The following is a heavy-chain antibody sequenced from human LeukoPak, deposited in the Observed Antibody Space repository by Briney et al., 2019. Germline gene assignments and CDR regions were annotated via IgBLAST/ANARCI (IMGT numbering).Heavy chain of an antibody. CDR1: GYSISSGHY. CDR2: MYHSGST. D-gene: IGHD3-10*01. Sequence: SETLSLTCTVTGYSISSGHYWGWIRQPPGKGLEWIGSMYHSGSTYYNPPLKSRVTISEDTSKNQFSLKLRSVTAADTAVYYCARGPRFGELLWHWFDPWGQGTLVTVSS. V-gene: IGHV4-38-2*02. CDR3: ARGPRFGELLWHWFDP. J-gene: IGHJ5*02.